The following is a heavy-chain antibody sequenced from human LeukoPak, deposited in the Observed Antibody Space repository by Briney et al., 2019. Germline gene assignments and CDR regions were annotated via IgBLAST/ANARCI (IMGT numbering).Heavy chain of an antibody. Sequence: PGGSLRLSCAASGFTFSNSAMGWVRQAPGKGLEWVSTISGSGGSTNYADSVKGRFTISRDNSKNTLYLQMNSLRAEDTAVYYCAKYMGKNFDYWGQGTLVTASS. V-gene: IGHV3-23*01. CDR2: ISGSGGST. CDR3: AKYMGKNFDY. D-gene: IGHD7-27*01. CDR1: GFTFSNSA. J-gene: IGHJ4*02.